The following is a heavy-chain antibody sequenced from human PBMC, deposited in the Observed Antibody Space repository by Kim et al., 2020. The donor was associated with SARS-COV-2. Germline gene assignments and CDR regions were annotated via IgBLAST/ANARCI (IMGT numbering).Heavy chain of an antibody. CDR2: IKSKTDGGTT. Sequence: GGSLRLSCAASGFTFSNAWMSWVRQAPGKGLEWVGRIKSKTDGGTTDYAAPVKGRFTISRDDSKNTLYLQMNSLKTEDTAVYYCTTDFIREWLELGAYYYGMDVWGQGTTVTVSS. CDR1: GFTFSNAW. V-gene: IGHV3-15*01. D-gene: IGHD6-19*01. CDR3: TTDFIREWLELGAYYYGMDV. J-gene: IGHJ6*02.